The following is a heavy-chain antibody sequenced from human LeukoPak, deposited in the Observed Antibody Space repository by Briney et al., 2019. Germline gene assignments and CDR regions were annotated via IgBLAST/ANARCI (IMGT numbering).Heavy chain of an antibody. CDR1: GYTFISYY. CDR2: INPSGGST. D-gene: IGHD2-15*01. Sequence: ASVKVSCKASGYTFISYYMHWVRQAPGQGLEWMGIINPSGGSTSYAQKFQGRVTMTRDTSTSTVYMELSSLRSEDTAVYYCARGTPSETEYCSGGSCYSAVDYWGQGTLVTVSS. CDR3: ARGTPSETEYCSGGSCYSAVDY. V-gene: IGHV1-46*01. J-gene: IGHJ4*02.